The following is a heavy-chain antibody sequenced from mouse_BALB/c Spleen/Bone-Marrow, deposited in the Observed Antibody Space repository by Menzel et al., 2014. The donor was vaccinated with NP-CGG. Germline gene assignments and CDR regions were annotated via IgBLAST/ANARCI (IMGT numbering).Heavy chain of an antibody. CDR1: SYSFTGYY. CDR3: ARDYGNLYYFDY. CDR2: ISCYNGAT. D-gene: IGHD2-1*01. Sequence: LVKTGASVKISCKASSYSFTGYYVHWVKQSHGKSLEWIGYISCYNGATSYNQKFKGKATFTVDTSSSTVYMQFNSLTSEDSAVYYCARDYGNLYYFDYWGQGTTLTVSS. J-gene: IGHJ2*01. V-gene: IGHV1S34*01.